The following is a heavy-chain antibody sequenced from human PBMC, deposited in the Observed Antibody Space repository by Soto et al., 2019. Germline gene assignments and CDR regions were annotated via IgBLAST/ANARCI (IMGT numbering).Heavy chain of an antibody. V-gene: IGHV4-31*03. CDR1: GGSISSGGYY. J-gene: IGHJ4*02. D-gene: IGHD3-22*01. CDR3: AREVSSGSSGYGPFDY. Sequence: SETLSLTCTVSGGSISSGGYYWSWIRQHPGKGLEWIGYIYYSGSTYYNPSLKSRVTISVDTSKNQFSLKLSSVTAADTAVYYCAREVSSGSSGYGPFDYWGQGTLVTVSS. CDR2: IYYSGST.